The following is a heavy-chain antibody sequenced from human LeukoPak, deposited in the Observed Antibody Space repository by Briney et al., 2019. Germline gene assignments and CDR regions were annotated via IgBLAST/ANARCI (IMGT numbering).Heavy chain of an antibody. V-gene: IGHV3-21*01. CDR2: ISSSGSYI. J-gene: IGHJ3*02. Sequence: GGSLRLSCAASRFTFSSYSMNWVRQAPGKGLEWVSSISSSGSYIYYADSVKGRFTISRDNAKNSLYLQMNSLRAEDTAVYYCAREGAGGYCSGGSCAIDAFDIWGQGTMVTVSS. D-gene: IGHD2-15*01. CDR3: AREGAGGYCSGGSCAIDAFDI. CDR1: RFTFSSYS.